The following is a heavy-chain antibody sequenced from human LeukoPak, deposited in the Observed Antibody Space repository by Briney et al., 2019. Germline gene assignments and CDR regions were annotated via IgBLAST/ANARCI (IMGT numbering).Heavy chain of an antibody. Sequence: PSETLSLTCTVSGGSISSSSYYWGWIRQPPGKGLEWIGSIYYSGSTYYNPSLKSRVTISVDTSKNQFSLKLSSVTAADTAVYYCARDGEYGDYRDYGMDVWGQGTTVTVSS. D-gene: IGHD4-17*01. CDR3: ARDGEYGDYRDYGMDV. V-gene: IGHV4-39*07. J-gene: IGHJ6*02. CDR2: IYYSGST. CDR1: GGSISSSSYY.